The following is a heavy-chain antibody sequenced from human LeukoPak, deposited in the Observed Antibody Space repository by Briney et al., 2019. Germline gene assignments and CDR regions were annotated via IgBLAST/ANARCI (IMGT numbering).Heavy chain of an antibody. J-gene: IGHJ4*02. CDR1: GFTFSSDA. Sequence: GGSLRLSCAASGFTFSSDAISWVRQAPGKGLEWVSAISGSGGSTYYADSVKGRFTISRDNSKNTLYLQMNSLRAEDTAVYYCAKGQGAADGRLFNWGQGTLVTVSS. CDR2: ISGSGGST. CDR3: AKGQGAADGRLFN. D-gene: IGHD6-13*01. V-gene: IGHV3-23*01.